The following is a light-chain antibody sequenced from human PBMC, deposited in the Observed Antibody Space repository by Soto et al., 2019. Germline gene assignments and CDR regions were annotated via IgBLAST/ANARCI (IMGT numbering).Light chain of an antibody. J-gene: IGKJ5*01. CDR2: AAS. CDR1: QTVSSSY. CDR3: QHFRA. V-gene: IGKV3-20*01. Sequence: EVMLTQSPGTLSLSPGDRATLSCRASQTVSSSYLAWYQQKPGQAPRLLIYAASSRATGIPDRFSGSGSGTDFTLTISRLEPEDFVLYYCQHFRAFGQGTRLEIK.